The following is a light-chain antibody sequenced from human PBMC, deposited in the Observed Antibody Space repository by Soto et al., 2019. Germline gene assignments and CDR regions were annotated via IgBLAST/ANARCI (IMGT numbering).Light chain of an antibody. CDR3: QQGSNWHT. J-gene: IGKJ2*01. Sequence: EIVLTQSPATLSLSPGDRATLSCRASQSVDRYLAWYQEKPGQAPRLLIYDTSDRATGIPDRFSGSGSGTDFTLTISSLEPEDFAVYYCQQGSNWHTFGQGTKLEIK. CDR2: DTS. V-gene: IGKV3-11*01. CDR1: QSVDRY.